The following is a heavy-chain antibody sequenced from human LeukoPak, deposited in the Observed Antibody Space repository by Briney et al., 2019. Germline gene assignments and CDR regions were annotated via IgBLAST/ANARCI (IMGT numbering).Heavy chain of an antibody. CDR3: GRDSRWAQPDY. Sequence: GGSLRLSCAASGFTFSGYWMHWVRQAPGKGLEWVSGLTSSGASTYYADSVKGRFTISRDNSKNTVYLQINSLTAEDTAVYYCGRDSRWAQPDYWGQGTLVTVSS. D-gene: IGHD5-24*01. CDR1: GFTFSGYW. CDR2: LTSSGAST. V-gene: IGHV3-23*01. J-gene: IGHJ4*02.